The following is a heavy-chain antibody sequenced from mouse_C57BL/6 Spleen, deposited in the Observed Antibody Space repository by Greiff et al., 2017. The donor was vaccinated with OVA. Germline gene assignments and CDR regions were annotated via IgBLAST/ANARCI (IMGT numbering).Heavy chain of an antibody. J-gene: IGHJ4*01. Sequence: VNLVESGPGLVQPSQSLSITCTVSGFSLTSYGVHWVRQSPGKGLEWLGVIWSGGSTDYNAAFISRLSISKNNSKSQVFFKRNSQQADDTAIYYCARNFQGYAMDYWGQGTSVTVSS. CDR3: ARNFQGYAMDY. V-gene: IGHV2-2*01. CDR1: GFSLTSYG. CDR2: IWSGGST.